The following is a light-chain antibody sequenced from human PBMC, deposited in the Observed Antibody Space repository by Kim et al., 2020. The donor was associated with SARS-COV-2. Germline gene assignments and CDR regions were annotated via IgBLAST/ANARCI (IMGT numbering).Light chain of an antibody. J-gene: IGKJ5*01. CDR3: QQSRKCPIT. Sequence: GERATPSWRASQTVTYALAWYQQNRGKAPRPLINDASTRPTGVPTGLGGSGSGKDLTFTISSLEPEDFAGYYGQQSRKCPITVGQGTRLEIK. CDR2: DAS. CDR1: QTVTYA. V-gene: IGKV3-11*01.